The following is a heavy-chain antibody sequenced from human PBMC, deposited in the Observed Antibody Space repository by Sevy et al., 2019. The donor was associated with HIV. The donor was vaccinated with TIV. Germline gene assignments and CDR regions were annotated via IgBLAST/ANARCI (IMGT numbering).Heavy chain of an antibody. Sequence: EGSLRLSCAASGFTFNSYSMNWVRQTPGQGLEWIAYISHSSSTIYYADSVKGRFTVSRDNGKYSLFLQMNSLTAADTAVYYCARDRVGLDYWGQGTLVTVSS. CDR3: ARDRVGLDY. CDR2: ISHSSSTI. V-gene: IGHV3-48*01. J-gene: IGHJ4*02. CDR1: GFTFNSYS.